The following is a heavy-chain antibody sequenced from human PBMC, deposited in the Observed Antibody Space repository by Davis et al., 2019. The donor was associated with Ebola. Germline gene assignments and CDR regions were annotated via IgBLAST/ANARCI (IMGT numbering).Heavy chain of an antibody. CDR1: GGSISSGRFY. Sequence: PSETLSLTCTVSGGSISSGRFYWNWIRQHPGKGLEWIGYIYYNGRTDFNPSLKSRINISVDTSKNHFSLALTSVTVADTAVYFCAREAYSDYPRYKWFDTWGQGTLVTVSS. V-gene: IGHV4-31*03. CDR3: AREAYSDYPRYKWFDT. J-gene: IGHJ5*02. CDR2: IYYNGRT. D-gene: IGHD4-11*01.